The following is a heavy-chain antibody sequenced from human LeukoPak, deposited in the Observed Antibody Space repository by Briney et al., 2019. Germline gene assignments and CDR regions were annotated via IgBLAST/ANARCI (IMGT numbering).Heavy chain of an antibody. CDR3: ARGSVKGNWNYGEYIDY. Sequence: KTSQTLSLTCAISGDSVSSNSAAWNWIRQSPSRGLEWLGRTYYRSKWYNDYAVSVKSRITINPDTSKNQFSLQMNSVTPEYTAVYYCARGSVKGNWNYGEYIDYWGQGTLVTVSA. J-gene: IGHJ4*02. CDR1: GDSVSSNSAA. V-gene: IGHV6-1*01. CDR2: TYYRSKWYN. D-gene: IGHD4-17*01.